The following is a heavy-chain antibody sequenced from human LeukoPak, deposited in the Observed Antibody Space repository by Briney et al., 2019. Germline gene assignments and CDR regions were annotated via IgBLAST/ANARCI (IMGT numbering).Heavy chain of an antibody. J-gene: IGHJ4*02. V-gene: IGHV1-18*01. CDR2: ISTYNDNT. Sequence: ASVKVSCKASGFTFTSYGINWVRQAPGQGLEWMGWISTYNDNTRYAEKFQGRVTMTTDTSTNTAYMELRGLRSDDTAVYYCERVAGIVVVVSLSYWGQGTLVTVSS. D-gene: IGHD2-15*01. CDR1: GFTFTSYG. CDR3: ERVAGIVVVVSLSY.